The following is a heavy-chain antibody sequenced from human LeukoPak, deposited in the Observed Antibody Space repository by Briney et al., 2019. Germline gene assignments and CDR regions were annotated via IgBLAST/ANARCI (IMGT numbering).Heavy chain of an antibody. Sequence: ASVKVSCKASRYTVTSYDINWVRQATGQGLEWMGWMNPNSGNTGYAQKFQGRVTMTRNTSISTAYMELSSLRSEDTAVYYCATRRVTLYPGGMDVWGQGTTVTVFS. V-gene: IGHV1-8*01. CDR2: MNPNSGNT. D-gene: IGHD1-14*01. CDR3: ATRRVTLYPGGMDV. CDR1: RYTVTSYD. J-gene: IGHJ6*02.